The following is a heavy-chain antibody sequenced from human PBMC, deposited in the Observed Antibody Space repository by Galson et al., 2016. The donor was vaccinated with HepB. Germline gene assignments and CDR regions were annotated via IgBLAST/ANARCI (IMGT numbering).Heavy chain of an antibody. V-gene: IGHV2-5*02. CDR2: IYWDYDQ. D-gene: IGHD6-13*01. CDR1: GFSFSTHGVG. CDR3: AYTSRARISWATNWFDP. Sequence: PALVKPTQTLTLTCTFSGFSFSTHGVGVAWIRQPPGKALEWVATIYWDYDQRVSPSLKSKLAITRDTSRNQVLLTMTNMDPVDTATYSCAYTSRARISWATNWFDPWGQGSLVTASS. J-gene: IGHJ5*02.